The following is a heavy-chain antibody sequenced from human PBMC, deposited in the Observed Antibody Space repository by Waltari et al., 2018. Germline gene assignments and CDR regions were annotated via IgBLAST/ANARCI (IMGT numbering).Heavy chain of an antibody. V-gene: IGHV3-30*18. CDR2: IWYDGSNK. CDR3: AKDPGGFGELPSYYFDY. D-gene: IGHD3-10*01. CDR1: GFTFSSYG. Sequence: QVQLVESGGGVVQPGRSLRLSCAASGFTFSSYGMHWVRQAPGKGLEWVAVIWYDGSNKYYADSVKGRFTISRDNSKNTLYLQMNSLRAEDTAMYYCAKDPGGFGELPSYYFDYWGQGTLVTVSS. J-gene: IGHJ4*02.